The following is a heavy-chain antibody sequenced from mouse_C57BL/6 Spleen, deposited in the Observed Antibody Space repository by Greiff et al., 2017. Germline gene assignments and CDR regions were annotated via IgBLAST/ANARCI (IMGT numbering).Heavy chain of an antibody. CDR3: ARDLRWYFDV. V-gene: IGHV5-16*01. CDR2: INYDGSST. CDR1: GFTFSDYY. J-gene: IGHJ1*03. Sequence: EVKVVESEGGLVQPGSSMKLSCTASGFTFSDYYMAWVRQVPEKGLEWVANINYDGSSTYYLDSLKSRFIISRDNAKNILYLQMSSLKSEDTATYYCARDLRWYFDVWGTGTTVTVSS.